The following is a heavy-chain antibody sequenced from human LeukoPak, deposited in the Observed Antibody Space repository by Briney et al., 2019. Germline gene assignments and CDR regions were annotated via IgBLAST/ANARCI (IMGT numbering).Heavy chain of an antibody. V-gene: IGHV4-59*02. D-gene: IGHD2-21*01. CDR3: ARSRLWFDY. Sequence: SETLSLTCTVSGGSVSSYYWSWIRRPPGRGLEWIAYLSHSGSSDSNPSLTSRVTTLVDTSKNQISLKLSSVTAADTAVYYCARSRLWFDYWGQGTLVTVSS. CDR2: LSHSGSS. CDR1: GGSVSSYY. J-gene: IGHJ4*02.